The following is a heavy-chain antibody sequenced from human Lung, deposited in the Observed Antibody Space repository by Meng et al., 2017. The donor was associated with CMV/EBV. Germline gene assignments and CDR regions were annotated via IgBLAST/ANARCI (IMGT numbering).Heavy chain of an antibody. CDR2: INDATNNK. Sequence: SXXASGFTFSLFEMNWVRQAPGKGLEWISYINDATNNKYYADSVKGRFTISRDNAQNSLYLQMSSLRADDTAVYFCARTPRGYSYGYSAYYFDYWXQGTLVTVS. J-gene: IGHJ4*02. CDR3: ARTPRGYSYGYSAYYFDY. D-gene: IGHD5-18*01. CDR1: GFTFSLFE. V-gene: IGHV3-48*03.